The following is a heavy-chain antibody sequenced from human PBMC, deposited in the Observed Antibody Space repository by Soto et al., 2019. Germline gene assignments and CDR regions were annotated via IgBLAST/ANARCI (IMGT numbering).Heavy chain of an antibody. Sequence: EVQLVESGGGLVQPGGSLRLSCAASGFTFSSYWMHWVRQAPGKGLVWVSRINNDGSSTNYADSAKGRFTISRDNAKNTLYRHMNSLRAEDTAVYYCVRRVGATRQYFDYWGQGTLVTVSA. CDR2: INNDGSST. CDR1: GFTFSSYW. J-gene: IGHJ4*02. V-gene: IGHV3-74*01. CDR3: VRRVGATRQYFDY. D-gene: IGHD1-26*01.